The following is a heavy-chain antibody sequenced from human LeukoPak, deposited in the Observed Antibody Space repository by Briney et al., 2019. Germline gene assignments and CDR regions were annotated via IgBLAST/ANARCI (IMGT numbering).Heavy chain of an antibody. J-gene: IGHJ4*02. CDR2: INSDGSST. D-gene: IGHD5-12*01. CDR1: GFTFSSYW. Sequence: GGSLRLSCAASGFTFSSYWIHWVRQAPGKGLVWVSRINSDGSSTSYADSVKGRFTISRDNAKNTLYLQMNSLRAEDTAVYYCAVRGYSGYDTSYFDYWGQGTLVTVSS. V-gene: IGHV3-74*01. CDR3: AVRGYSGYDTSYFDY.